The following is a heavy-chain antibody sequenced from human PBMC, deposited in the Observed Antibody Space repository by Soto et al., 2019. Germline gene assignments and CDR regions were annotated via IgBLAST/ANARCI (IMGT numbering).Heavy chain of an antibody. Sequence: QVQLQESGPGLVKPSGTLSLTCAVSGGSISSSNWWSWVRQPPGKGLEWMGEIYHSGSTNYNPSLKSRVTVSVDRSKTQFSLKLSSVTAADTAVYYCARGKGVEVAGTIDYWGQGTLVTVSS. CDR1: GGSISSSNW. CDR3: ARGKGVEVAGTIDY. D-gene: IGHD6-19*01. V-gene: IGHV4-4*02. J-gene: IGHJ4*02. CDR2: IYHSGST.